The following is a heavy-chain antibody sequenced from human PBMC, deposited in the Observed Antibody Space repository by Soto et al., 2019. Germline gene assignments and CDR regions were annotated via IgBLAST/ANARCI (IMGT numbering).Heavy chain of an antibody. CDR1: GFTFSSYG. J-gene: IGHJ4*02. CDR2: IWYDGSNK. V-gene: IGHV3-33*01. CDR3: ARENRDYSNYVNFDY. Sequence: GGSLRLSCAASGFTFSSYGMHWVRQAPGKGLEWVAVIWYDGSNKYYADSVKGRFTISRDNSKNTLYLQMNSLRAEDTAVYYCARENRDYSNYVNFDYWGQGTLVTVSS. D-gene: IGHD4-4*01.